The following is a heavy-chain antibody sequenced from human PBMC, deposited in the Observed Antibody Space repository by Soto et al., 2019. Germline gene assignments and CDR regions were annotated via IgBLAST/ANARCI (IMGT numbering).Heavy chain of an antibody. D-gene: IGHD3-22*01. CDR2: IIPILNSV. CDR3: ARGRQYYDSNGYYNYFDY. V-gene: IGHV1-69*08. Sequence: QVQLVQSGAEVKKPGSSVKVSCKASGGTFSTYTISWVRQAPGQGLEWMGRIIPILNSVNYAQKFQGRVTITADKTTSTAYMELSSLRTEDTAVYYCARGRQYYDSNGYYNYFDYWGQGTLVTVSS. CDR1: GGTFSTYT. J-gene: IGHJ4*02.